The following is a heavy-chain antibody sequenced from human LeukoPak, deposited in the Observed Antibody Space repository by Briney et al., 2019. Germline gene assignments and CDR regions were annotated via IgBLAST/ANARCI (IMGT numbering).Heavy chain of an antibody. CDR1: GYTFTGYY. CDR2: INPNSGGT. V-gene: IGHV1-2*02. J-gene: IGHJ5*02. Sequence: ASVKVSCKASGYTFTGYYMHWVRQAPGQGLEWMGWINPNSGGTNYAQKFQGRVIMTRDTSISTAYMELSRLRSDDTAVYYCARAKESSGWYNDWFDPWGQGTLVTVSS. CDR3: ARAKESSGWYNDWFDP. D-gene: IGHD6-19*01.